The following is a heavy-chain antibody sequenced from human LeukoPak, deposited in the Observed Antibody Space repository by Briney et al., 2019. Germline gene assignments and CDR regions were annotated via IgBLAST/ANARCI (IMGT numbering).Heavy chain of an antibody. Sequence: SETLSLTCAVYGGSFSGYYWSWLRQPPGKGLEWIGEINHSGSTNYNPSLKSRVTISVDTSKNQFSLKLSSVTAADTAVYYCARDSSGWYMGDLDYWGQGTLVTVSS. CDR3: ARDSSGWYMGDLDY. D-gene: IGHD6-19*01. CDR1: GGSFSGYY. V-gene: IGHV4-34*01. CDR2: INHSGST. J-gene: IGHJ4*02.